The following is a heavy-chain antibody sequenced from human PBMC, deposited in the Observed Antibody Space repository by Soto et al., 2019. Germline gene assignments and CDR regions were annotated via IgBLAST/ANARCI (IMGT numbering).Heavy chain of an antibody. Sequence: QITLKESGPTVVKPTQTLTLTCTFSGFSLSTSGVGVGWIRQPPGKALEWLALIYWDDDKRYSPSLKSRLTITKDTSQNQVIQPTTNMDTVDTATYYCAHRTIEAALNYWGQGTLVTVSS. CDR1: GFSLSTSGVG. J-gene: IGHJ4*02. V-gene: IGHV2-5*02. CDR2: IYWDDDK. CDR3: AHRTIEAALNY. D-gene: IGHD6-13*01.